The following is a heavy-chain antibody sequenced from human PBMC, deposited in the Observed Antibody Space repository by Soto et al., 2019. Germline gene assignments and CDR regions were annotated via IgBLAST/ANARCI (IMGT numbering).Heavy chain of an antibody. V-gene: IGHV1-2*02. Sequence: ASVKVSCKTSGYVFTGYYLHWVRQAPGQGLEWMGWINCRSGGTTYTQKFQGRVTLTMDTSTSTAYMELSSLISDDTALYYCMRGASARDSTGYPYYFDPWGQGTLVTVSS. J-gene: IGHJ4*02. CDR3: MRGASARDSTGYPYYFDP. CDR1: GYVFTGYY. D-gene: IGHD3-22*01. CDR2: INCRSGGT.